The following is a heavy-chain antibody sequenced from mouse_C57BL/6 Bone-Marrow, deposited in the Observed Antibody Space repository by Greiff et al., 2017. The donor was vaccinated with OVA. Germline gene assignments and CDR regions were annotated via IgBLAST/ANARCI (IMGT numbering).Heavy chain of an antibody. D-gene: IGHD2-1*01. Sequence: VHVKQSGPELVKPGASVKISCKASGYSFTGYYMNWVKQSPEKSLEWIGEINPSTGGTAYNQKFKAKATLTVDKSSSTAYMQLKSLTSEDSAVYYCARGGFYGKIDYYAMDYWGQGTSVTVSS. J-gene: IGHJ4*01. CDR1: GYSFTGYY. V-gene: IGHV1-42*01. CDR2: INPSTGGT. CDR3: ARGGFYGKIDYYAMDY.